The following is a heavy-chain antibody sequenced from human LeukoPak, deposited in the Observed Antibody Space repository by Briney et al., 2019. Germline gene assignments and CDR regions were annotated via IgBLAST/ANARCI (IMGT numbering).Heavy chain of an antibody. CDR3: ATCGGGIAAAGSLDY. CDR1: GGSISSYY. V-gene: IGHV4-59*12. CDR2: IYYSGST. J-gene: IGHJ4*02. Sequence: SETLSLTCTVSGGSISSYYWSWIRQPPGKGLEWIGYIYYSGSTNYNPSLKSRVTISVDTSKNQFSLKLSSVTAADTAVYYCATCGGGIAAAGSLDYWGQGTLVTVSS. D-gene: IGHD6-13*01.